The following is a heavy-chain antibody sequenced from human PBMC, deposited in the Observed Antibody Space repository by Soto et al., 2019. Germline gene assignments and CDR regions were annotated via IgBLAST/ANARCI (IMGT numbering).Heavy chain of an antibody. J-gene: IGHJ6*02. CDR3: ARLIAAAGIYYYYYGMDV. D-gene: IGHD6-13*01. V-gene: IGHV3-30-3*01. CDR1: GFTFSSYA. CDR2: ISYDGSNK. Sequence: PGGSLRLSCAASGFTFSSYAMHWVRQAPGKGLEWVAVISYDGSNKYYADSVKGRFTISRDNSKTTLYLQMNSLRAEDTAVYYCARLIAAAGIYYYYYGMDVWGQGTTVTVSS.